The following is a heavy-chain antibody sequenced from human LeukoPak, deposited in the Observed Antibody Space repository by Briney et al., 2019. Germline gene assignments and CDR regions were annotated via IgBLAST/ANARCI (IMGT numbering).Heavy chain of an antibody. V-gene: IGHV4-30-4*01. CDR3: ARGGCSGGSCYSGNWFDP. J-gene: IGHJ5*02. D-gene: IGHD2-15*01. CDR1: GGSISSGDYY. CDR2: IYYSGST. Sequence: SETLSLTCTVSGGSISSGDYYWSWIRQPPGKGLEWIGYIYYSGSTYYNPSFKSRVTISVDTSKNQFSLKLSSVTAADTAVYYCARGGCSGGSCYSGNWFDPWGQGTLVTVSS.